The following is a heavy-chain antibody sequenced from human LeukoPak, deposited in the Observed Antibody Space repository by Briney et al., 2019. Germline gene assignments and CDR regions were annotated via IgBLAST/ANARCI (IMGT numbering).Heavy chain of an antibody. CDR1: GYTFTSYG. V-gene: IGHV1-18*01. Sequence: ASVKVSCKASGYTFTSYGISWVRQAPGQGLEWMGWISACNGNTNYAQKLQGRVTMTTDTSTSTAYMELRSLRSDDTAVYYCARDPSCSGGSCSTDYWGQGTLVTVSS. CDR2: ISACNGNT. D-gene: IGHD2-15*01. CDR3: ARDPSCSGGSCSTDY. J-gene: IGHJ4*02.